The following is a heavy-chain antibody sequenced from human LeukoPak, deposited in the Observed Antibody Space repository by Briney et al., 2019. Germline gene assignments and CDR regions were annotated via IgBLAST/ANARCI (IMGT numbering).Heavy chain of an antibody. V-gene: IGHV3-30*02. CDR1: GFTFSSYG. Sequence: GGSLRLSCAASGFTFSSYGMHWVRQAPGKGLEWVAFIRYDGSNKYYADSVKGRFTISRDNSKNTLYLQMNSLRAEDTAVYYCAKEVVGESYYYYYYMDVWGKGTTVTISS. CDR3: AKEVVGESYYYYYYMDV. D-gene: IGHD3-10*01. J-gene: IGHJ6*03. CDR2: IRYDGSNK.